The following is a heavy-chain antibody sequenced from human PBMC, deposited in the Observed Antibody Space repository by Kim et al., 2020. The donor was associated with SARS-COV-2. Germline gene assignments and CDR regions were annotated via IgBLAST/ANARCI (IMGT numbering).Heavy chain of an antibody. D-gene: IGHD3-10*01. V-gene: IGHV4-31*03. J-gene: IGHJ4*02. Sequence: SETLSLTCTVSGGSISSGGYYWSWIRQHPGKGLEWIGYIYYSGSTYYNPSLKSRVTISVDTSKNQFSLKLSSVTAADTAVYYCASLWFGEGVDYWGQGTLVTVSS. CDR3: ASLWFGEGVDY. CDR1: GGSISSGGYY. CDR2: IYYSGST.